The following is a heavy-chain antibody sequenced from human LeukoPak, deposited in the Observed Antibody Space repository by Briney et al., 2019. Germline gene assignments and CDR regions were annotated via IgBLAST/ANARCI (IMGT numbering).Heavy chain of an antibody. Sequence: PGGSLRLSCAASGFTFSSYGMHWVRQAPGKGLEWVAFIRYDGSNKYYADSVKGRFTISRDNSKNTLYLQMNSLRAEDTAMYYCAKFYGSGSYSPFDYWGQGTLVTVSS. J-gene: IGHJ4*02. D-gene: IGHD3-10*01. V-gene: IGHV3-30*02. CDR2: IRYDGSNK. CDR3: AKFYGSGSYSPFDY. CDR1: GFTFSSYG.